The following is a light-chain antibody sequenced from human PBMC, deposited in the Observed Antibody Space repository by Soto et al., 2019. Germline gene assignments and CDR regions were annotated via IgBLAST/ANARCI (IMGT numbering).Light chain of an antibody. Sequence: ENVLTQSPGSLSLSPGERATLSCRASQSTSSRYLAWYQQKPGQAPRLLIYGPSNRATVIPYRFSGSGSGTDLTLTIDRLEPEDFAVYYCQHYGSSRYTFGQGTKLEIK. J-gene: IGKJ2*01. CDR1: QSTSSRY. CDR3: QHYGSSRYT. CDR2: GPS. V-gene: IGKV3-20*01.